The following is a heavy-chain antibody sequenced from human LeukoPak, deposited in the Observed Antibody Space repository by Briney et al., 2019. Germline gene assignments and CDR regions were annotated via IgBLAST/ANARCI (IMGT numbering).Heavy chain of an antibody. Sequence: PGRSLRLSCAASGFTFDDYAMHWVRQAPGKGLEWVSGISWNSGSIGYADSVKGRFTISRDNAKNSLYLQMNGLRAEDTALYYCAKVHLLYYYDSSGGSADAFDIWGQGTMVTVSS. V-gene: IGHV3-9*01. CDR3: AKVHLLYYYDSSGGSADAFDI. CDR2: ISWNSGSI. J-gene: IGHJ3*02. D-gene: IGHD3-22*01. CDR1: GFTFDDYA.